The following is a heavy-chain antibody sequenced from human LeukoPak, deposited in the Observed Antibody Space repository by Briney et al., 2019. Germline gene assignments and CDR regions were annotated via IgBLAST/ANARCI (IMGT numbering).Heavy chain of an antibody. CDR3: AKSFSGTYPDLDY. V-gene: IGHV4-59*08. D-gene: IGHD3-10*01. J-gene: IGHJ4*02. CDR1: GGSISNSY. Sequence: SETLSLTCTVSGGSISNSYWSWIRQPPGKGPEWIGYIYDSGSTNYNPSLRSRVTISVDTSKNQISLNLTSVTAADTAVYYCAKSFSGTYPDLDYWGQGTLVTVSS. CDR2: IYDSGST.